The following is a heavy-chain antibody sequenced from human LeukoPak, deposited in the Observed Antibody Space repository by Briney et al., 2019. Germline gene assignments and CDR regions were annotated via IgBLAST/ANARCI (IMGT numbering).Heavy chain of an antibody. D-gene: IGHD1-1*01. Sequence: PSETLSLTCAVSGYSISSDYYWGWIRQPPGKGLEWIATIYHSWGIYFNPSLKSRVTISLDTSKNQFSLKLTSATAADTAIYYCARNVTAGYFDYWGQGILVTVSS. CDR1: GYSISSDYY. V-gene: IGHV4-38-2*01. J-gene: IGHJ4*02. CDR3: ARNVTAGYFDY. CDR2: IYHSWGI.